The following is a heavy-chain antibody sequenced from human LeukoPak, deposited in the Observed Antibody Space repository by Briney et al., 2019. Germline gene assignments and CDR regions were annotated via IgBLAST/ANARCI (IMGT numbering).Heavy chain of an antibody. J-gene: IGHJ6*02. D-gene: IGHD2-21*01. CDR1: GGSISSYY. CDR2: IYYSGST. V-gene: IGHV4-59*01. Sequence: PSETLSLTCTVSGGSISSYYWSWIGQPPGKGLEWIGYIYYSGSTNYNPSLKSRVTISVDTSKNQFSLKLSSVTAADTAVYYCARVVRSYYYGMAVWGQGTTVTVSS. CDR3: ARVVRSYYYGMAV.